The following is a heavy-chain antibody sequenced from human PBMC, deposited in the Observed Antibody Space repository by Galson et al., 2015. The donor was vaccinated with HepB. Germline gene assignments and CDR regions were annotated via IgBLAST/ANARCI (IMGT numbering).Heavy chain of an antibody. CDR2: ISGSGGST. J-gene: IGHJ4*02. D-gene: IGHD6-19*01. Sequence: SLRLSCAASGFTFSSYAMSWVRQAPGKGLEWVSAISGSGGSTYYADSVKGRFTISRDNSKNTLYLQMNSLRAEDTAVYYCAKDIRSGWYATPPADYWGQGTLVTVSS. CDR3: AKDIRSGWYATPPADY. V-gene: IGHV3-23*01. CDR1: GFTFSSYA.